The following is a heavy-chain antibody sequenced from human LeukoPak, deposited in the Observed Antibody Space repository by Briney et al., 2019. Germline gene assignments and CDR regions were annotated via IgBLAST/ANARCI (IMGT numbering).Heavy chain of an antibody. CDR2: ITWNAGNM. J-gene: IGHJ3*02. CDR3: AKAGSLSDDIYCSGGSCYPGDPFDI. Sequence: GRSLRLSCAASGFTFDDYAMHWVRQAPGKGLEWVSGITWNAGNMGYADSVKGRFTISRDNAKNSLYLQMNSLRPEDTALYYCAKAGSLSDDIYCSGGSCYPGDPFDIWGQGTMVTVSS. D-gene: IGHD2-15*01. CDR1: GFTFDDYA. V-gene: IGHV3-9*01.